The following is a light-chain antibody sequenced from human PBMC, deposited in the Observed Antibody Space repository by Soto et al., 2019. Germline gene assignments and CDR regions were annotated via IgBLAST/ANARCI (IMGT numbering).Light chain of an antibody. CDR3: QQYDNLPWT. V-gene: IGKV1-33*01. Sequence: DIQMTQSPSSLSASVRDRVTITCQASQDISNYLNWYQQKPGKAPKLLIYDASNLETGVPSRFSGSGSGTDFTFTISSLQPGDIATYYCQQYDNLPWTFGQGTKVEIK. CDR1: QDISNY. J-gene: IGKJ1*01. CDR2: DAS.